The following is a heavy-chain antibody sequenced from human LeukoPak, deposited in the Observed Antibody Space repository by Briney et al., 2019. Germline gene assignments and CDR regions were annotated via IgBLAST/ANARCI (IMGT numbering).Heavy chain of an antibody. Sequence: EASVKVSCKASGYTFTSYGISWVRQAPGQGLEWMGWISAYNGNTNYAQKLQGRVTMTTDTSTSTAYMELRSLRSDDTAVYYCARDSGPYYGSSGGVWGVGVGSYYYYGMDVWGQGTTVTVSS. J-gene: IGHJ6*02. CDR2: ISAYNGNT. V-gene: IGHV1-18*01. D-gene: IGHD3-22*01. CDR1: GYTFTSYG. CDR3: ARDSGPYYGSSGGVWGVGVGSYYYYGMDV.